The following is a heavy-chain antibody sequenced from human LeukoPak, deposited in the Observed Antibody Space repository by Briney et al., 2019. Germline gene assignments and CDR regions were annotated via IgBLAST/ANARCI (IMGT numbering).Heavy chain of an antibody. CDR3: ARDRRTVVTGRGQGSWFDP. CDR2: ISGYNGNT. Sequence: GASVKVSCKASGYTFNTYGISWVRQAPGQGLEWMGWISGYNGNTDYAQKFQGRVTVTTDTSTSTAYMELRSLRSDDTAVYYCARDRRTVVTGRGQGSWFDPWGQGTLVTVSS. CDR1: GYTFNTYG. J-gene: IGHJ5*02. D-gene: IGHD4-23*01. V-gene: IGHV1-18*01.